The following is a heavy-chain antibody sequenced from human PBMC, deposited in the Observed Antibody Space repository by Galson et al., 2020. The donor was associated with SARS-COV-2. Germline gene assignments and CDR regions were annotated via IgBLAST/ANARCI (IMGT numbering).Heavy chain of an antibody. V-gene: IGHV5-51*01. CDR2: IWPGDSDT. CDR1: GYSFNSYW. Sequence: GESLKISCKGSGYSFNSYWIGWVRQMPGKGLEWMGIIWPGDSDTRYSPSFQGQVTISVDKSISTAYLQWSSLKASDSAMYYCARRGWGGEKGRTYYFDSWGQGTLVTVSS. J-gene: IGHJ4*02. D-gene: IGHD3-10*01. CDR3: ARRGWGGEKGRTYYFDS.